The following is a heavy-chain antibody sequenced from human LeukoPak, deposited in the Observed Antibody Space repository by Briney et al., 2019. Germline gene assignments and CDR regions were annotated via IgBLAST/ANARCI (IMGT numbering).Heavy chain of an antibody. J-gene: IGHJ4*02. V-gene: IGHV5-51*01. CDR3: ARRLRLGELSPIDY. Sequence: GESLKISCKGSGYSFTSYWIGWVRQMPGKGLEWMGIIYPGDSDTRYSPSFQGQVTISAHQPISTAYLQWSSLKASDTAMYYCARRLRLGELSPIDYWGQGTLVTVSS. CDR1: GYSFTSYW. CDR2: IYPGDSDT. D-gene: IGHD3-16*02.